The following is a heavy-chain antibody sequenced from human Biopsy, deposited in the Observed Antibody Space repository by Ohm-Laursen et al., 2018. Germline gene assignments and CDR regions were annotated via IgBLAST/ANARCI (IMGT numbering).Heavy chain of an antibody. J-gene: IGHJ6*02. D-gene: IGHD2/OR15-2a*01. CDR3: ARATNSTGWPYYYFYGMDV. Sequence: TLSLTWAVSGGSISSDYWSWIRQTPGTGLEWIGYIYYSGSTNYNPSLKSRVTISVDTSKNQFSLRLNSVTAADTAVYYCARATNSTGWPYYYFYGMDVWGQGTTVTVSS. CDR2: IYYSGST. V-gene: IGHV4-59*01. CDR1: GGSISSDY.